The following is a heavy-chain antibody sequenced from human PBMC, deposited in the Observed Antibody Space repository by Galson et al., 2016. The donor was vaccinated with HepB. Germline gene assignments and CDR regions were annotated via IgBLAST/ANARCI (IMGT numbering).Heavy chain of an antibody. CDR3: AKDVWRGSGTDYYGMDV. CDR2: ISYDGSDK. V-gene: IGHV3-30*18. D-gene: IGHD1-1*01. Sequence: SLRLSCAAYGFTFSSYGMHWVRQAPGKGLGWVAVISYDGSDKCYADSVKGRFTISRDNSKNTLYLQMSSLRAEDTAVYYCAKDVWRGSGTDYYGMDVWGQGTTVTVSS. CDR1: GFTFSSYG. J-gene: IGHJ6*02.